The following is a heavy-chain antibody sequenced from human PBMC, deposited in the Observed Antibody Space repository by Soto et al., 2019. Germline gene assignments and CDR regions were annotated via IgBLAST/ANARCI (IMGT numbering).Heavy chain of an antibody. CDR1: GYSFTSYW. CDR3: ARRLPYSSSHDAFDI. CDR2: IYPGDSDT. V-gene: IGHV5-51*01. D-gene: IGHD6-6*01. Sequence: ESLKISFKGSGYSFTSYWLGWVRQIPGKGLEWMGIIYPGDSDTRYSPSFQGQVTISADKSISTAYLQWSSLKASDTAMYYCARRLPYSSSHDAFDIWGQGTMVTVSS. J-gene: IGHJ3*02.